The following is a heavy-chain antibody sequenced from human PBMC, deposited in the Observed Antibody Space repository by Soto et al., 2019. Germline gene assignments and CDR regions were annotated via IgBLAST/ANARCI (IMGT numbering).Heavy chain of an antibody. CDR3: ARTGEPWLGYFDL. V-gene: IGHV3-7*02. CDR2: IKQDGRDK. D-gene: IGHD7-27*01. Sequence: EVQLVESGGDLVQPGGSLRLSCAASGFTFSNYWRTWVRRAPGRGLEWVANIKQDGRDKYYVDSGKGRCTIYGDNAKNSLYLQMISLRVEDTAVYYCARTGEPWLGYFDLWGRGTLVTISS. J-gene: IGHJ2*01. CDR1: GFTFSNYW.